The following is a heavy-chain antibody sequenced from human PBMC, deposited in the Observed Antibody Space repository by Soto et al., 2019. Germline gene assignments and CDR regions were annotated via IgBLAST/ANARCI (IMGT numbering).Heavy chain of an antibody. CDR1: GVSISSSNW. CDR2: IYHSGST. V-gene: IGHV4-4*02. CDR3: ALSSGASFY. Sequence: QVQLQESGPGLVKPSGTLSLTCAVSGVSISSSNWWSWVRQPPGKGLEWIGEIYHSGSTNYNPSLKRRVTISVDQSKNQFSLNLNSVTAADTAVYYCALSSGASFYWGQGTLVTVSS. D-gene: IGHD2-15*01. J-gene: IGHJ4*02.